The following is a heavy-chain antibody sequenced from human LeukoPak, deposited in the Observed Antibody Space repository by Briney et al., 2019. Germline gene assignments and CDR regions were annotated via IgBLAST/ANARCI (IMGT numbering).Heavy chain of an antibody. CDR3: AREDIVVVVAPKPLGY. CDR1: GYTFTGYY. CDR2: INPNSGGT. D-gene: IGHD2-15*01. Sequence: ASVKVSCKASGYTFTGYYTHWVRQAPGQGLEWMGWINPNSGGTNYAQKFQGRVTMTRDTSINTAYMELSRLRSDDTAVYYCAREDIVVVVAPKPLGYWGQGTLVTVSS. V-gene: IGHV1-2*02. J-gene: IGHJ4*02.